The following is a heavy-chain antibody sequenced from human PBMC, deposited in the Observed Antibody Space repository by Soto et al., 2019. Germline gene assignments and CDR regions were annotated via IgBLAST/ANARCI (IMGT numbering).Heavy chain of an antibody. CDR1: GFTFSSYE. Sequence: GGSLRLSCAASGFTFSSYEMNWVRQAPGKGLEWVSEISSSGSNIYYADSVKGRFTISRDNAKNSLYLQMNSLRAEDTAVYYCARGRMDYDLSTGYSRXWGQATLVTVSX. D-gene: IGHD3-9*01. CDR2: ISSSGSNI. J-gene: IGHJ4*02. V-gene: IGHV3-48*03. CDR3: ARGRMDYDLSTGYSRX.